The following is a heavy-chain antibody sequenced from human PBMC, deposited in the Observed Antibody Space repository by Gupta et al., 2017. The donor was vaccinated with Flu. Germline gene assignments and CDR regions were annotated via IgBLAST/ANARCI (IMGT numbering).Heavy chain of an antibody. J-gene: IGHJ6*02. CDR3: AKNAIPAATYYYGMDV. V-gene: IGHV3-23*01. D-gene: IGHD2-2*01. CDR1: GFTFRSYA. CDR2: IRGSGSGT. Sequence: EVQLLESGGGLVQPGGSLRLSFAASGFTFRSYAMGWVRQAPGKGREWVADIRGSGSGTHYEDAVKGRFTIARDNSKNTLYLQMNSLRAEDTAIYYCAKNAIPAATYYYGMDVWGQGTTVTVSS.